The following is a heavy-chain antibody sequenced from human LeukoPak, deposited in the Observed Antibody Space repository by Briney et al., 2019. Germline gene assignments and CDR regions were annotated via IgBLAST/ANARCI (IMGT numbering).Heavy chain of an antibody. J-gene: IGHJ4*02. CDR2: IIPIFGTA. D-gene: IGHD6-13*01. Sequence: SVKVSCKASGGTFSSYAISWVRQAPGRGLEWMGGIIPIFGTASYAQKFQGRVTITADESTSTAYMELSSLRSEDTAVYYCASPSPSYSSSWYYFDYWGQGTLVTVSS. CDR3: ASPSPSYSSSWYYFDY. CDR1: GGTFSSYA. V-gene: IGHV1-69*13.